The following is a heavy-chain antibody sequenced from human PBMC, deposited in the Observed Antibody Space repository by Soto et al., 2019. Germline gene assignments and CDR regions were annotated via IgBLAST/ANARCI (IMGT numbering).Heavy chain of an antibody. J-gene: IGHJ6*02. CDR3: ARASGAYDILTGYSLYGMDV. V-gene: IGHV1-3*01. CDR1: GYTFTSYA. D-gene: IGHD3-9*01. Sequence: QVQLVQSGAEVKKPGASVKVSCKASGYTFTSYAMHWVRHAPGQRLEWMGWINAGNGNTKYSQKFQGRVTITRDTSASTAYMELSSLRSEDTAVYYCARASGAYDILTGYSLYGMDVWGQGTTVTVSS. CDR2: INAGNGNT.